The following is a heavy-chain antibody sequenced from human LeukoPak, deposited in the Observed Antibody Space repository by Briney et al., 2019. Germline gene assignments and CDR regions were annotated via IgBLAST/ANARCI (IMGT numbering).Heavy chain of an antibody. CDR1: GGTFRSYA. D-gene: IGHD3-16*02. J-gene: IGHJ4*02. Sequence: ASVKVSXKASGGTFRSYAISWVRQAPGQGLEWIGGIIPIFGTANYAQKFQGRVTITTDESTSTAYMELSSLRSEDTAVYYCARGARGPGGHYYDYVWGSYRYHYFDYWGQGTLVTVSS. CDR3: ARGARGPGGHYYDYVWGSYRYHYFDY. V-gene: IGHV1-69*05. CDR2: IIPIFGTA.